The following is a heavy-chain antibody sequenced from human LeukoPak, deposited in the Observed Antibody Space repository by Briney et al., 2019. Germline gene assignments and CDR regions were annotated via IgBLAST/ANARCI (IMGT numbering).Heavy chain of an antibody. CDR2: ISAYNGNT. CDR3: ARRRYCTNGVCYTGGNWFDP. V-gene: IGHV1-18*01. Sequence: ASVKVSCKASGYTFTSYGISWVRQAPGQGLEWMGWISAYNGNTNYAQKLQGRVTMTRNTSISTAYMELSSLRSEDTAVYYCARRRYCTNGVCYTGGNWFDPWGQGTLVTVSS. J-gene: IGHJ5*02. CDR1: GYTFTSYG. D-gene: IGHD2-8*01.